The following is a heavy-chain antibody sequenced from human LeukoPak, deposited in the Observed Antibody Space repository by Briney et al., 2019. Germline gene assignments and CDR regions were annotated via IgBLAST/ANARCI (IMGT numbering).Heavy chain of an antibody. CDR2: ISASGGST. CDR3: AKGALWLGELPG. CDR1: GFPFNSDA. D-gene: IGHD3-10*01. Sequence: GSLRLSCSVAGFPFNSDAMSWGRQAPRKGLEWVSAISASGGSTYYADSVKGRFTISRDNSKNTLYLQMNSLSAKDTALYYCAKGALWLGELPGWGQGTLVTVSS. V-gene: IGHV3-23*01. J-gene: IGHJ4*02.